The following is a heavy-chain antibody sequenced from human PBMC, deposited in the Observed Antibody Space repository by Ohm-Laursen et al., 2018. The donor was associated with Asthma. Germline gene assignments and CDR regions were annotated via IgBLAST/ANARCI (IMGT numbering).Heavy chain of an antibody. J-gene: IGHJ6*02. Sequence: SLRLSCAASGFTFSNYAVSWVRQAPGKGLEWVSAISGSGGSTYYADSVKGRFTISRDNSKNTLYLQMNSLRAEDTAVYYCAREIGIAAEDYYYGMDVWGQGTTVTVSS. CDR1: GFTFSNYA. D-gene: IGHD6-13*01. CDR3: AREIGIAAEDYYYGMDV. V-gene: IGHV3-23*01. CDR2: ISGSGGST.